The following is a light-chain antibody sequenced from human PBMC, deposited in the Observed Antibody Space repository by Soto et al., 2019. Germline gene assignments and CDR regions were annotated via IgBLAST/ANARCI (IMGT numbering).Light chain of an antibody. J-gene: IGKJ4*01. CDR1: QSVSSSY. CDR2: GAS. Sequence: EIGLTQSPGTLSLSPGERATLSRRASQSVSSSYLAWYQQKPGQAPRLLIYGASSRATGIPDRFSGSGSGTDFTLTISRLEPEDFAVYYCQQYGISPFTFGGGTKV. CDR3: QQYGISPFT. V-gene: IGKV3-20*01.